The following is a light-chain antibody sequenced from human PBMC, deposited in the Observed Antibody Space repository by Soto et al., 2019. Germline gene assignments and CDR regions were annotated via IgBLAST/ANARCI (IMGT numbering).Light chain of an antibody. CDR2: GAS. J-gene: IGKJ5*01. Sequence: EIVLTQSPGTLSLSPGERATLSCRASRSVSSSYLAWCQQKPGQAPRLLIYGASSRATGIPDRFTGSGSGTDFTLTISRLEPEDFEVYYCQQYGSSPITFGQGTRLEIK. CDR1: RSVSSSY. CDR3: QQYGSSPIT. V-gene: IGKV3-20*01.